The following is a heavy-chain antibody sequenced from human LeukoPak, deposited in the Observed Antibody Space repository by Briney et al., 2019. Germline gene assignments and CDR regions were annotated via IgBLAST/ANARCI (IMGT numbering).Heavy chain of an antibody. D-gene: IGHD6-19*01. J-gene: IGHJ4*02. CDR2: IKQDGSEK. CDR3: ATRSGWYLRSFDY. Sequence: GGSLRLSCAPSGFTFSSCWMSWVRQAPGKGLEWVASIKQDGSEKYYVDSVKGRFTISRDNAKNSLYLQMNSLRAEDTAVYYCATRSGWYLRSFDYWGGEPWSPCPQ. CDR1: GFTFSSCW. V-gene: IGHV3-7*01.